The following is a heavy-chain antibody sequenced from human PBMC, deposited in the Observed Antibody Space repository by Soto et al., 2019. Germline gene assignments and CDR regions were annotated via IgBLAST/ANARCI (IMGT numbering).Heavy chain of an antibody. V-gene: IGHV1-69*01. Sequence: QVQLVQSGAEVKKPGSSVKVSCTASGGTFSSYAISWVRQAPGQGLEWMGGIIPIFGTANYAQKFQGRVTITADESTSTAYMELSSLRSEDTAVYYCARGRVSRGIIVDTYYYYGMDVWGQGTTVTVSS. CDR2: IIPIFGTA. D-gene: IGHD5-18*01. J-gene: IGHJ6*02. CDR3: ARGRVSRGIIVDTYYYYGMDV. CDR1: GGTFSSYA.